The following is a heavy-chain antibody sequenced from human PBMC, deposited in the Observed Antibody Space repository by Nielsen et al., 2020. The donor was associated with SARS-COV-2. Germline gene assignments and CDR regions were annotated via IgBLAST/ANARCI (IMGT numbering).Heavy chain of an antibody. CDR3: ARAPVYSSKTPDS. CDR1: GGSISSYY. D-gene: IGHD2-21*01. J-gene: IGHJ4*02. V-gene: IGHV4-59*08. Sequence: ETLSLTCTVSGGSISSYYWSWIRQPPGKGLEWIGYIYYSGSTNYNPSLKSRVTISVDTSKNQFSLKLSSVTAADTAVYYCARAPVYSSKTPDSWGQGTLVTVSS. CDR2: IYYSGST.